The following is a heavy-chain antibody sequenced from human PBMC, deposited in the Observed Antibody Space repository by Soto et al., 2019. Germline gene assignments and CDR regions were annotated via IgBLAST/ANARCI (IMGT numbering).Heavy chain of an antibody. CDR1: GFAFSIYG. CDR3: VRRSGVPTPDFAY. D-gene: IGHD3-10*01. CDR2: MPHEGSNR. J-gene: IGHJ4*02. Sequence: QVLLVEAGGGVVQPGRSLRLSCAGSGFAFSIYGIHWVRQAPGKGREWVAVMPHEGSNRYYADAVKGRFTISRDNSKSTGYLEMNSPRAEDTAVYFCVRRSGVPTPDFAYWAQGTLVTVSS. V-gene: IGHV3-30-3*01.